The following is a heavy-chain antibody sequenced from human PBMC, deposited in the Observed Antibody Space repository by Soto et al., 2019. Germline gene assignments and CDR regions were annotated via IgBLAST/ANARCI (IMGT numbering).Heavy chain of an antibody. Sequence: GGSLRLSCAASGFTFSSYGMHWVRQAPGKGLEWVAVIWYDGSNKYYADSVKGRFTISRDNSKNTLYLQMNSLRAEDTTVYYCARPLDLQLWSHFDYWGQGTLVTVSS. CDR2: IWYDGSNK. J-gene: IGHJ4*02. V-gene: IGHV3-33*01. CDR3: ARPLDLQLWSHFDY. CDR1: GFTFSSYG. D-gene: IGHD5-18*01.